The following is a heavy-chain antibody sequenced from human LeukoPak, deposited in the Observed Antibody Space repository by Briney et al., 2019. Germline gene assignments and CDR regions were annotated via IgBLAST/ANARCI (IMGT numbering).Heavy chain of an antibody. V-gene: IGHV4-39*07. J-gene: IGHJ4*02. Sequence: SETLSLTCTVSGGSISSSNHYWGWIRQPPGKGLEWIGNIYYSGNTYYNPSLKSRVTISVDTSKNQFSLKLSSVTAADTAVYFCARVTGTTPFDCWGQGTQVTVSS. CDR3: ARVTGTTPFDC. CDR1: GGSISSSNHY. D-gene: IGHD1-1*01. CDR2: IYYSGNT.